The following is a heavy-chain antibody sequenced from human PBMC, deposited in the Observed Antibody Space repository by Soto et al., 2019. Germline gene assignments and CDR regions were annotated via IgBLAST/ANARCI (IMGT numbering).Heavy chain of an antibody. D-gene: IGHD4-17*01. Sequence: GGSLRLSCAASGFTFSSYAMSWVRQAPGKGLEWVSAISGSGGNTYYADSVKGRFTFSRDNSKNTLYLQMNSLRAEDTAVYYCAKDRSRYGDYVRFFDYWGQGTLVTVSS. J-gene: IGHJ4*02. CDR2: ISGSGGNT. V-gene: IGHV3-23*01. CDR3: AKDRSRYGDYVRFFDY. CDR1: GFTFSSYA.